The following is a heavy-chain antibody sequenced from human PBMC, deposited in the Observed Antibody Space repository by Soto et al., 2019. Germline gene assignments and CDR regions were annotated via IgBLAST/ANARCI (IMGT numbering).Heavy chain of an antibody. CDR1: GYTFTSYA. CDR2: INAGNGNT. CDR3: ASESYGGEFDY. D-gene: IGHD4-17*01. Sequence: QVPLVQSGAEEKKPGASVKVSFKASGYTFTSYAMHLVRQDPGQRLEWMGWINAGNGNTKYSQKFQGRVTITRDTSASSAYMELSSLRSEDTAVYYCASESYGGEFDYWGQGTLVTVSS. J-gene: IGHJ4*02. V-gene: IGHV1-3*05.